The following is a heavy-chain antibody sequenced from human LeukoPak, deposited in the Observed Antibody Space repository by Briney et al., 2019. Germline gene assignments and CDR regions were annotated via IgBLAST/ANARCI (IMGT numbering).Heavy chain of an antibody. V-gene: IGHV1-2*02. CDR3: ASSYYYDSSGPGDGMDV. J-gene: IGHJ6*02. D-gene: IGHD3-22*01. Sequence: ASVKVSCKASGYTFTGYYMHWVRQAPGQGLEWMGWINPNSGGTNYAQKFQGRVTMTRDTSISTAYMELSRLRSDDTAVYYCASSYYYDSSGPGDGMDVWGQGTTVTVSS. CDR1: GYTFTGYY. CDR2: INPNSGGT.